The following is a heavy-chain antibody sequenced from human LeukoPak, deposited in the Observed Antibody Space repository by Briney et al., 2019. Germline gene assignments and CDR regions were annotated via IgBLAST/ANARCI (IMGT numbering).Heavy chain of an antibody. CDR3: ARGEYKVGATAYYFDY. D-gene: IGHD1-26*01. Sequence: ASVKVSCKASGYTFTGYYMHWVRQAPGQGLEWMGWINPNSGGTNYAQKFQGRVTMTRDTSISTAYMELSRLRSDDTTVYYCARGEYKVGATAYYFDYWGQGTLVTVSS. CDR1: GYTFTGYY. CDR2: INPNSGGT. J-gene: IGHJ4*02. V-gene: IGHV1-2*02.